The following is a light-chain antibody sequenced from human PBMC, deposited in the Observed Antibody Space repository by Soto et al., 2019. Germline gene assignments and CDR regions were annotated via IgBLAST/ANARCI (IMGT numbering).Light chain of an antibody. CDR2: DAS. Sequence: DLQMTQSPSSLSASVGDRVTITCQASQDISNYLNWYQQKPGKAPKLLIYDASNLETGVRSRFGGSGSVTDFTFTISSLLPEDIASYYCHQYDNLPLTFVGGTKVEIK. CDR1: QDISNY. J-gene: IGKJ4*01. CDR3: HQYDNLPLT. V-gene: IGKV1-33*01.